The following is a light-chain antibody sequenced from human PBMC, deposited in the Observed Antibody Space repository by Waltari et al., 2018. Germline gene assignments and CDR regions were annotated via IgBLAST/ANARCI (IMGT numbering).Light chain of an antibody. CDR1: KSGRKS. CDR2: DDS. Sequence: SSVLTQPPSLSVAPGKTARITCGNHKSGRKSVQWYLQRPGQAPFLLIDDDSDRPSGIPERSSGSKSGNTATLTISRVEAGDEADYYCQTWDNDGEFPNVIFGEGTKLTVL. V-gene: IGLV3-21*04. J-gene: IGLJ2*01. CDR3: QTWDNDGEFPNVI.